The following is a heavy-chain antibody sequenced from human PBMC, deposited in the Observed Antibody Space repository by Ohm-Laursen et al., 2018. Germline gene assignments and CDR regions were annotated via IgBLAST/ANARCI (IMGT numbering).Heavy chain of an antibody. D-gene: IGHD7-27*01. Sequence: SDTLSLTCAVSGGSISSYYWNWIRQPPGKGLEWIGYIDYSGSTNYNPSLKSRVTISVDTSKNQFSLKLSSVTAADTAVYYCASLKLGKPDYWGQGTLVTVSS. CDR3: ASLKLGKPDY. J-gene: IGHJ4*02. CDR2: IDYSGST. V-gene: IGHV4-59*07. CDR1: GGSISSYY.